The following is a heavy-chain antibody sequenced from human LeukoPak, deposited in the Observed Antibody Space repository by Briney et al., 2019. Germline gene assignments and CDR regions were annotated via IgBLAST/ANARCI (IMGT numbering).Heavy chain of an antibody. CDR3: ARNRVDSSSWYDLFNYFDY. CDR2: ISSSGYTI. V-gene: IGHV3-48*03. Sequence: GGSLRLSCAASGFAFSRYEMNWVRQAPGKGLEWVSYISSSGYTIYYADSVKGRFTISRDNAKNSLYLQMNSLRAEDTAVYYCARNRVDSSSWYDLFNYFDYWGQGTLVTVSS. J-gene: IGHJ4*02. D-gene: IGHD6-13*01. CDR1: GFAFSRYE.